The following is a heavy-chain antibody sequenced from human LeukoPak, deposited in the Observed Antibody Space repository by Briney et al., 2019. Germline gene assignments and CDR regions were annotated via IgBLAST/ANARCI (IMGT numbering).Heavy chain of an antibody. CDR2: IYHSGST. Sequence: PSETLSLTCAVSGGSISSGGYSWSWIRQPPGKGLEWIGYIYHSGSTYYNPSLKSRVTISVARSKNQFSLKLSSVTAADTAVYYCARGFSGYLADYWGQGTLVTVSS. D-gene: IGHD6-25*01. J-gene: IGHJ4*02. V-gene: IGHV4-30-2*01. CDR1: GGSISSGGYS. CDR3: ARGFSGYLADY.